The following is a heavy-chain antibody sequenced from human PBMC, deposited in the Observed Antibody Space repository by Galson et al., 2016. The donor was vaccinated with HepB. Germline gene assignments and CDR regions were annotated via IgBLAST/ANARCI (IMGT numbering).Heavy chain of an antibody. J-gene: IGHJ6*02. V-gene: IGHV3-33*01. CDR2: ILYSGDRA. CDR3: ARQGDLLSVRFFHGMDV. D-gene: IGHD5/OR15-5a*01. CDR1: GFTFSHYG. Sequence: SLRLSCAASGFTFSHYGFHWVRQAPGKGLEWVAFILYSGDRAYYADSVKGRLIISRDNSKNALYLQMNGLRAEDTAVYYCARQGDLLSVRFFHGMDVWGQGTTVTVSS.